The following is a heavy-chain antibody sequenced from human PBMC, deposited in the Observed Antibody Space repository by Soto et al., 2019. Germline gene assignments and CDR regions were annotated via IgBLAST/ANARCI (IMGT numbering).Heavy chain of an antibody. Sequence: GGSLRLSCAASGFTFSSYAMHWVRQAPGKGLEWVAVISYDGSNKYYADSVKGRFTISRDNSKNTLYLQMNSLRAEDTAVYYCARVRSYENSSWPYYFDSWGQGNLVPVSS. V-gene: IGHV3-30-3*01. CDR1: GFTFSSYA. D-gene: IGHD6-13*01. CDR2: ISYDGSNK. CDR3: ARVRSYENSSWPYYFDS. J-gene: IGHJ4*02.